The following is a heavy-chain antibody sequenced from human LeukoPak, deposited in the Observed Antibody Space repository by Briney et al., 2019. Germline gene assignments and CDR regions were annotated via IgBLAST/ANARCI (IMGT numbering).Heavy chain of an antibody. D-gene: IGHD6-13*01. J-gene: IGHJ4*02. CDR3: ARGPRYSFY. CDR2: IYIDGTT. V-gene: IGHV3-53*01. CDR1: GFIVSHNY. Sequence: GGSLRLSCAASGFIVSHNYMTWVRQALGKGLEWISVIYIDGTTYYADSVKGRFTISRDQANNTLYLQMNTLRDEDTAVYYCARGPRYSFYWGQGTLVSVSS.